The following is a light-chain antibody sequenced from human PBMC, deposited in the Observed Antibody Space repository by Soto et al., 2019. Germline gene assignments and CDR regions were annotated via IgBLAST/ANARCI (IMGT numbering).Light chain of an antibody. J-gene: IGKJ3*01. V-gene: IGKV3-11*01. CDR3: QQRSSWPPRFT. Sequence: EIVLTQSPATLSLSPGERATLSCRASQSVSSYLAWYQQKPGQAPRLLIYDASNKATGIPARFSGSGSGTDFTLTISSLEPEDFAGYYCQQRSSWPPRFTFGPGTKVDIK. CDR1: QSVSSY. CDR2: DAS.